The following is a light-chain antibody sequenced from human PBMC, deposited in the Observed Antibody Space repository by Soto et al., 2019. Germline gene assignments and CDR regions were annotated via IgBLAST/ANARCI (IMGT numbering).Light chain of an antibody. CDR2: DVN. Sequence: QSVLTQPASVAGSPGQSIAISCTGNSSDVGGYDYVSWYQQLPGKAPKLMIYDVNNRPSGVSNRFSGSKSGNTASLTISGLQAEDEADYYCRSYTSSSTRVFGTGTKVTVL. J-gene: IGLJ1*01. V-gene: IGLV2-14*03. CDR3: RSYTSSSTRV. CDR1: SSDVGGYDY.